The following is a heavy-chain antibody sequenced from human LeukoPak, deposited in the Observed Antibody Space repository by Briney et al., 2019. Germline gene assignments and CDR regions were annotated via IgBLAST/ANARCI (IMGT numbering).Heavy chain of an antibody. CDR1: GGSFSGYY. V-gene: IGHV4-34*01. CDR2: INHSGST. D-gene: IGHD4-17*01. J-gene: IGHJ4*02. CDR3: ARSGGDYENYSDY. Sequence: SETLSLTCAGYGGSFSGYYWSWIRQPPGKGLEWIGEINHSGSTNYNPSLKSRVTISVDTSKNQFSLKLSSVTAADTAVYYCARSGGDYENYSDYWGQGTLVTVSS.